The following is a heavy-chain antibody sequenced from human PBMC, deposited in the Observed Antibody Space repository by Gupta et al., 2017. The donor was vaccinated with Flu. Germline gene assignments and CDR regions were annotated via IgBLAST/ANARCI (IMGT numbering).Heavy chain of an antibody. V-gene: IGHV1-2*06. J-gene: IGHJ4*02. D-gene: IGHD6-19*01. CDR3: AREQWLVGDS. CDR1: GYTFTDYY. CDR2: INPNTGGT. Sequence: QVQLVQSGAEVKKPGAPVVVSCRASGYTFTDYYIHWVRQAPGQGLEWMGRINPNTGGTNYAQKFQGRLTMTRDTSINTVYMELRSDDTAVYYCAREQWLVGDSWGQGTLVTVSS.